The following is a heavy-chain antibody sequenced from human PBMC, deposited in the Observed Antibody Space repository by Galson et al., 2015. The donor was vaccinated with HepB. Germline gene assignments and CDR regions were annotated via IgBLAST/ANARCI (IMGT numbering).Heavy chain of an antibody. CDR1: GDSVSSDSVA. V-gene: IGHV6-1*01. D-gene: IGHD5-12*01. Sequence: CAISGDSVSSDSVAWNWIRQSPSRGLEWLGRTYYRSKWSTDYADSVKSRITINPDTSRNQFSLQLNSVTPEDTGVYYCTRVRHLARGMDVWGQGTTVTVSS. CDR2: TYYRSKWST. J-gene: IGHJ6*02. CDR3: TRVRHLARGMDV.